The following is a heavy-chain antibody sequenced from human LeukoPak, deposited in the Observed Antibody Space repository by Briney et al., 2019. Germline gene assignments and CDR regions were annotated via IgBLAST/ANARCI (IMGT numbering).Heavy chain of an antibody. CDR2: ISYDGSNK. J-gene: IGHJ5*02. CDR3: AKRASPGFLYYYGSGDNWFDP. Sequence: GGSLRLSCAASGFTFSSYGMHWVRQAPGKGLEWVAVISYDGSNKYYADSVKGRFTISRDNSKNTLYLQMNSLRAEDTAVYYCAKRASPGFLYYYGSGDNWFDPWGQGTLVTVSS. D-gene: IGHD3-10*01. V-gene: IGHV3-30*18. CDR1: GFTFSSYG.